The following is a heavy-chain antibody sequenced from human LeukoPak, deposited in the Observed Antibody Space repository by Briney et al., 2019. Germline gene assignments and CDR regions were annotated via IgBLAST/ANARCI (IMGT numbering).Heavy chain of an antibody. V-gene: IGHV3-30*02. CDR1: GFTFSSYG. Sequence: PGGSLRLSCAASGFTFSSYGMHWVRQAPGKGLEWVAVILSDGSKEFYTDSVKGRFTISRDNSKNSLYLQMNSLRAEDTALYYCAKGGDYYGSGSYYNPTDYWGQGTLVTVSS. CDR3: AKGGDYYGSGSYYNPTDY. J-gene: IGHJ4*02. D-gene: IGHD3-10*01. CDR2: ILSDGSKE.